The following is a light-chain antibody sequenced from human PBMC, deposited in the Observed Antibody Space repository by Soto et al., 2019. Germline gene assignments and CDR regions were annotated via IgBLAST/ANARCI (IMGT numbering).Light chain of an antibody. V-gene: IGLV2-14*01. Sequence: QSALTQPASVSGSPGQSITISCTGTSSDVGGYNYVSWYQQHPGKAPKLMIYEVSKRPSGVSNRFSGSKSGNTASLTISGLQAEDEADYYCSSYTSSSNRVFGGGTKLTVL. CDR2: EVS. J-gene: IGLJ3*02. CDR3: SSYTSSSNRV. CDR1: SSDVGGYNY.